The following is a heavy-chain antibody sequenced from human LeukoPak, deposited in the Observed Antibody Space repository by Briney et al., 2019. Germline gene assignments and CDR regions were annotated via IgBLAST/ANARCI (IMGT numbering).Heavy chain of an antibody. J-gene: IGHJ3*02. D-gene: IGHD3-22*01. Sequence: QPGGSLRLSCAASGFTFSSYAMSWVRQAPGKGLEWVSAISGSGGSTYYADSVKGRFTISRDNSKNTLYLQMNSLRAEDTAVYYCAKVVLSDYYDSSGYYDAFDIWGQGTMVTVSS. CDR1: GFTFSSYA. V-gene: IGHV3-23*01. CDR3: AKVVLSDYYDSSGYYDAFDI. CDR2: ISGSGGST.